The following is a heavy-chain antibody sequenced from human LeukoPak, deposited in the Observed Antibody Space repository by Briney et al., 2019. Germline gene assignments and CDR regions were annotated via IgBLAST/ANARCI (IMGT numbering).Heavy chain of an antibody. D-gene: IGHD3-10*01. CDR1: GFTFSSYS. V-gene: IGHV3-21*01. CDR3: ARDQGGSGGN. CDR2: ISSSGTYI. J-gene: IGHJ4*02. Sequence: PGGCLRLSCAASGFTFSSYSMHWVRQAPWKGLEWVSSISSSGTYIYYADSVKGRFTISRDNAKNSVHLQMNSLRAEDTAVYYCARDQGGSGGNWGQGTLVTVSP.